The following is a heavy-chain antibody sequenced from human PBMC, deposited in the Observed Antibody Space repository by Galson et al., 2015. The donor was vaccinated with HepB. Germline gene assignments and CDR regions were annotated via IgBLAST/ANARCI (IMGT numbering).Heavy chain of an antibody. V-gene: IGHV4-34*01. J-gene: IGHJ5*02. D-gene: IGHD1-7*01. CDR3: ARVPDNWNYYWFDP. Sequence: SETLSLTCAVYGGSFSGYYWSWIRQPPGKGLEWIGEINHSGSTNYNPSLKSRVTISVDTSKNQFSLELSSVTAADTAVYYCARVPDNWNYYWFDPWGQGTLVTVSS. CDR1: GGSFSGYY. CDR2: INHSGST.